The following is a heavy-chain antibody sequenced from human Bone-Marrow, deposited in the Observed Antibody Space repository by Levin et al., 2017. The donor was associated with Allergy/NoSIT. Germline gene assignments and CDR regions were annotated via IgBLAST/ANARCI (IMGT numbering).Heavy chain of an antibody. CDR3: TSGVAQYYGMDV. J-gene: IGHJ6*02. D-gene: IGHD2-8*01. Sequence: GGSLRLTCAASGLTFSDYYMSWIRQAPRKGLEWVSYISSTGRAIYYAHSVKGRFTISRDNAKNSLYLQMNSLRAEDTAVYYCTSGVAQYYGMDVWGQGTTVTVSS. CDR2: ISSTGRAI. V-gene: IGHV3-11*01. CDR1: GLTFSDYY.